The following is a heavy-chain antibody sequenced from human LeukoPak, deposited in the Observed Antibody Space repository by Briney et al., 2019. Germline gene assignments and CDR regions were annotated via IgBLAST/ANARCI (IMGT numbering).Heavy chain of an antibody. CDR2: INSDGSST. D-gene: IGHD4-17*01. CDR3: ARDYGDYVGSDAFDI. J-gene: IGHJ3*02. Sequence: PGGSLRLSCAASGFTFSSYWMHWVRQAPGKGLVWVSRINSDGSSTSYADSVKGRFTISRDNAKNTLYLQMNSLRAEDTAVYYCARDYGDYVGSDAFDIWGQGTMVTVSS. V-gene: IGHV3-74*01. CDR1: GFTFSSYW.